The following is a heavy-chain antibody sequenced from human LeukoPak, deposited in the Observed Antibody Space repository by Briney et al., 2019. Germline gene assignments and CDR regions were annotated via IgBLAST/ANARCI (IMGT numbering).Heavy chain of an antibody. CDR3: ARRHSSGWSRYASDI. CDR2: IDPSDSYT. CDR1: GYSFTSFW. V-gene: IGHV5-10-1*01. D-gene: IGHD6-19*01. J-gene: IGHJ3*02. Sequence: GESLQISCMGSGYSFTSFWTSWVRQMPGKGLEWMGRIDPSDSYTNYSPSFQGHVTISADKSISTAYLQWSSLKASDTAMYYCARRHSSGWSRYASDIWGQGTMVTVSS.